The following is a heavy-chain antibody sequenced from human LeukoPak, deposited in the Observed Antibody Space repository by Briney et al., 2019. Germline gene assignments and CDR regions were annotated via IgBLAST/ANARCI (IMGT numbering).Heavy chain of an antibody. CDR1: GFTFSTSW. CDR3: ARDGGAYNFDY. Sequence: GGSLRLSCAASGFTFSTSWMHWVRHAPGKGLVWVSRVESNGRNIIYADSVKGRFTISRDNRKNTLYLQMNSLRAEDTAVYYCARDGGAYNFDYWGQGTLVTVSS. CDR2: VESNGRNI. D-gene: IGHD5-24*01. V-gene: IGHV3-74*01. J-gene: IGHJ4*02.